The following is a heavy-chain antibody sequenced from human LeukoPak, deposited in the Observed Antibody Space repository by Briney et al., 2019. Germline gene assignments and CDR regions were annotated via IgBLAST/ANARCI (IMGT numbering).Heavy chain of an antibody. CDR1: GFTFDDYG. V-gene: IGHV3-20*04. CDR3: ARQGTNDGSYYYFDY. D-gene: IGHD1-26*01. J-gene: IGHJ4*02. CDR2: INWNGGST. Sequence: PGGSLRLSCAASGFTFDDYGMSWVRQAPGKGLEWVSGINWNGGSTGYADSVKGRFTISRDNAKNSLYLQMNSLRAGDTAVYYCARQGTNDGSYYYFDYWGQGTLVTVSS.